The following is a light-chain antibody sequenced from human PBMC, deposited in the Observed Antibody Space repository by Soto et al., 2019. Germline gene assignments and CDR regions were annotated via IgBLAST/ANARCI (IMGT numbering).Light chain of an antibody. CDR2: TAS. CDR3: QRYNSAPQT. J-gene: IGKJ1*01. Sequence: DIEMTQSPSSLSASVGDRVTITCRPSQTIGRYLNWYQQKPGRVPELLIYTASTLQSGVPSRFSGSGSGTDFTLTISSLQPEDVATYYCQRYNSAPQTFGQGTKVDIK. CDR1: QTIGRY. V-gene: IGKV1-27*01.